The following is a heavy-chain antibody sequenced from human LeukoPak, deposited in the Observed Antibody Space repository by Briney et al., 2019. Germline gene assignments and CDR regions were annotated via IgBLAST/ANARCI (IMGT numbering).Heavy chain of an antibody. CDR2: ISGSGGST. V-gene: IGHV3-23*01. CDR1: GFTFSSCA. Sequence: GGSLRLSCAASGFTFSSCAMSWVRPAPGKGLEWVSAISGSGGSTYYADSVKGRFTISRDNSKNTLYLQMNSLRAEDTAVYYCAKDLLGYSSGWYFIGAFDIWGQGTMVTVSS. CDR3: AKDLLGYSSGWYFIGAFDI. D-gene: IGHD6-19*01. J-gene: IGHJ3*02.